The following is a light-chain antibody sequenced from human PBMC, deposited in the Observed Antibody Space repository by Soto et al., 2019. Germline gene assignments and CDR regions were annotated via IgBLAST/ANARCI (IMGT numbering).Light chain of an antibody. Sequence: QSVLTQPPSASWSPGQSVAVSCTGTSSDVGSYNRVSWYQQPPGTAPKLIIYEVNNRPSGVPDRFSGSKSGNTASLTISGLQAEDEADYYCSSFTTSTTYVFGTGTKVTVL. V-gene: IGLV2-18*02. J-gene: IGLJ1*01. CDR1: SSDVGSYNR. CDR3: SSFTTSTTYV. CDR2: EVN.